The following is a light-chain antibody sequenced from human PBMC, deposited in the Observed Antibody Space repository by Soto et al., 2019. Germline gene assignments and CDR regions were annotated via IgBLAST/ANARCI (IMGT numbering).Light chain of an antibody. Sequence: DIQMTQSPSTLSASVRDRVTITCRASQSISSWLAWYQQKPWKAPKLLIYDASSLESGVPSRFSGSGSGTEFTLTISRLQPDDFATYYCQQYNSYLWTFGQGTKVEIK. CDR1: QSISSW. CDR2: DAS. V-gene: IGKV1-5*01. J-gene: IGKJ1*01. CDR3: QQYNSYLWT.